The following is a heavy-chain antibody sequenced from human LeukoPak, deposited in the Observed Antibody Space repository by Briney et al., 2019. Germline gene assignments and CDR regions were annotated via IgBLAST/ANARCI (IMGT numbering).Heavy chain of an antibody. Sequence: GESLELSCKGSGYSFTTYWLAWVRQMPGKGLEGMGIIYPGDSNPRYSPSFQGQVTISVDKSISTAYLQWSSLKASDTAIYYCARQSGSTAWFDPWGQGTLVTVSS. CDR2: IYPGDSNP. CDR1: GYSFTTYW. J-gene: IGHJ5*02. D-gene: IGHD5-12*01. CDR3: ARQSGSTAWFDP. V-gene: IGHV5-51*01.